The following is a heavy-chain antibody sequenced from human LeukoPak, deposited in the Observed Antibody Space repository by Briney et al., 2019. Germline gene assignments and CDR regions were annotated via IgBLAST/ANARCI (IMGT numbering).Heavy chain of an antibody. CDR2: IKQDGSEK. D-gene: IGHD1-1*01. V-gene: IGHV3-7*01. J-gene: IGHJ5*02. Sequence: GGSLRLSCAASGFTFSSYWISWVRQAPGKGLEWGASIKQDGSEKYYVDSVKGRFTISRDTAKNSLYLQINSLRAEDTAVHDCARRGVRWNDVSWFDPWGQGTLVTVSS. CDR1: GFTFSSYW. CDR3: ARRGVRWNDVSWFDP.